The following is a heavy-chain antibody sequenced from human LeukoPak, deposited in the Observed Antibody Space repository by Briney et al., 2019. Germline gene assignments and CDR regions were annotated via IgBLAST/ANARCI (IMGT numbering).Heavy chain of an antibody. Sequence: GGSLRLSCAASGFTFSSYTMNWVRQAPGKGLEWVSSISSGSSYIYYADSVKGRFSISRDNAKNSLYLQMNSLRAEDTAVYYCARAGPSRGLRFLEWLTFDAFDIWGQGTMVTVSS. D-gene: IGHD3-3*01. CDR1: GFTFSSYT. CDR2: ISSGSSYI. J-gene: IGHJ3*02. V-gene: IGHV3-21*01. CDR3: ARAGPSRGLRFLEWLTFDAFDI.